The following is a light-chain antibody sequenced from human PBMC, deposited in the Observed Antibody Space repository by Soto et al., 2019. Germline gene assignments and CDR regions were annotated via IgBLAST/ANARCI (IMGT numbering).Light chain of an antibody. V-gene: IGKV3-20*01. Sequence: EIVMTQSPATLSVSPGERATLSCRASQSVSTSSLAWYQQKGGQAPRLLIHGASSRATGIPVRFSGSGSGTDFTLTISRLEPEDFALYYCHQYGSSPGTFGQGTRLEIK. CDR1: QSVSTSS. CDR2: GAS. J-gene: IGKJ5*01. CDR3: HQYGSSPGT.